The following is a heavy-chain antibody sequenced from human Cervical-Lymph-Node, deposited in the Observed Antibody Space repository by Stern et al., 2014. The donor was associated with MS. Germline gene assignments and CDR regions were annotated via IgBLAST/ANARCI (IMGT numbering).Heavy chain of an antibody. J-gene: IGHJ5*02. V-gene: IGHV3-15*01. CDR1: GFTFSDAW. Sequence: EMQLVESGGGLVKPGGSLRLSCAASGFTFSDAWMSWVRQPPGQGLEWVGHIKSHSDGGTSDYVAPVKARFTILRDDLRNILYLQMNSLKIEDTAVYYCTRLRDTDWFDPWGQGALVTVSS. CDR3: TRLRDTDWFDP. CDR2: IKSHSDGGTS.